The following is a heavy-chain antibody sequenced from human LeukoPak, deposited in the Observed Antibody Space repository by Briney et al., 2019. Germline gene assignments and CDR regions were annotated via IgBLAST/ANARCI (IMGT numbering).Heavy chain of an antibody. CDR2: IYYSGST. J-gene: IGHJ4*02. V-gene: IGHV4-59*08. CDR3: ARQVYYYDSSGAGDYFDY. CDR1: GGSISSYY. D-gene: IGHD3-22*01. Sequence: PSETLSLTCTVSGGSISSYYWSWIRQPPGRGLEWIGYIYYSGSTNYNPSLKSRVTISVDTSKNQFSLKLSSVTAADTAVYYCARQVYYYDSSGAGDYFDYWGQGTLVTVSS.